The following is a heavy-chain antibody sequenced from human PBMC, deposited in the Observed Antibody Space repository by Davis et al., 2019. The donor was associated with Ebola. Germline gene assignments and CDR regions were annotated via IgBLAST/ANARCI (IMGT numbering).Heavy chain of an antibody. J-gene: IGHJ3*01. CDR2: IPRDGSSP. V-gene: IGHV3-74*01. D-gene: IGHD4-23*01. Sequence: GESLKISCAASGFTFSSYWMHWVRQAPGKGLVWLSRIPRDGSSPSYADSVKGRFTISRDNAKNTLYLQMDSLTDDDTALYYCSRGVDTTLASWSDALDVWGQGTMVTVSS. CDR1: GFTFSSYW. CDR3: SRGVDTTLASWSDALDV.